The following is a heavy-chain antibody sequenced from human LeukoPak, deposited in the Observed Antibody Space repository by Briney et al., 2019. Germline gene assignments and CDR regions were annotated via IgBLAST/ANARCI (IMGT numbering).Heavy chain of an antibody. V-gene: IGHV3-30-3*01. Sequence: GGSLRLSCAASGFTFSSYAMHWVRQAPGKGLEWVAVISYDGSNKYYADSVKGRFTISRDNSKNTLYLQMISLRAEDTAVYYCARNRFRGPYYFDYWGQGTLVTVSS. CDR1: GFTFSSYA. CDR3: ARNRFRGPYYFDY. D-gene: IGHD1-14*01. J-gene: IGHJ4*02. CDR2: ISYDGSNK.